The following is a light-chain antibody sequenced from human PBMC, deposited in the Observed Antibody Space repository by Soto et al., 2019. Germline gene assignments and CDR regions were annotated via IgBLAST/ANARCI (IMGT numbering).Light chain of an antibody. CDR3: GTWDSSLSAVV. Sequence: QSVLTQPPSVSAAPGQKVTISCSGSSSNIGNNYLSWYQKLPGTAPKLRIYDNNKRPSGIPDRFSGSKSGTSATLGITGLQSGDEADYYCGTWDSSLSAVVFGGGTKLTVL. CDR2: DNN. CDR1: SSNIGNNY. J-gene: IGLJ2*01. V-gene: IGLV1-51*01.